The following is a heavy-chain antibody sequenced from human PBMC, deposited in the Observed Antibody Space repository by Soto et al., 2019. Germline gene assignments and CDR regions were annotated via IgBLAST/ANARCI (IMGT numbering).Heavy chain of an antibody. V-gene: IGHV4-4*02. Sequence: SETLSLTCAVSGGSISSSNWWSWVRQPPGKGLEWIGEIYHSGSTNYNPSLKSRVTISVDKSKNQFSPKLSSVTAADTAVYYCARGPFLLRFLEWSFDYWGQGTLVTVSS. CDR1: GGSISSSNW. J-gene: IGHJ4*02. CDR3: ARGPFLLRFLEWSFDY. CDR2: IYHSGST. D-gene: IGHD3-3*01.